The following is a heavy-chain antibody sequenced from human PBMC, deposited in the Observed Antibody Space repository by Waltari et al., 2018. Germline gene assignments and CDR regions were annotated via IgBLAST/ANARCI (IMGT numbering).Heavy chain of an antibody. D-gene: IGHD3-10*01. Sequence: EVQLVESVGGFVQPGGSLKVSCAAPGFTFRGSAMHWVRQASGKGLEWVGRIKSKANNYATAYAASVKGRFTMSRDDSENTAHLQMNSLKIEDTAVYYCTDGDFWGQGTLVTVSS. CDR1: GFTFRGSA. CDR3: TDGDF. CDR2: IKSKANNYAT. J-gene: IGHJ4*02. V-gene: IGHV3-73*01.